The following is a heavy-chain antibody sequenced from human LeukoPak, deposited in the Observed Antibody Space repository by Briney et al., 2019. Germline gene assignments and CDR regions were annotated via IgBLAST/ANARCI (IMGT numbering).Heavy chain of an antibody. V-gene: IGHV1-8*01. CDR1: GYTFTSYD. Sequence: ASVKVSCKASGYTFTSYDFNWVRQATGQRPEWMGWMSPNSGNTGYAQKFQGRVTMTRNTSISTAYMELSSLRSEDTAVYYCARGSYSGSYYWNYWGQGTLVTVSS. D-gene: IGHD1-26*01. CDR2: MSPNSGNT. CDR3: ARGSYSGSYYWNY. J-gene: IGHJ4*02.